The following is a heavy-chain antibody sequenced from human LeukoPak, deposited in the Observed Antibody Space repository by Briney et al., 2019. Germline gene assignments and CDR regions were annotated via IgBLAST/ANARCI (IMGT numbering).Heavy chain of an antibody. D-gene: IGHD3-22*01. V-gene: IGHV3-23*01. J-gene: IGHJ4*02. CDR1: GLTVRNNY. CDR3: AKGHGDASGYYYFDS. Sequence: GGSLRLSCAASGLTVRNNYMSWVRQAPGKGLEWVSAIRGNAGTTYYADSVKGRFTIFRDNFKNMLYLQMNSLRVEDTAVYYCAKGHGDASGYYYFDSWGQGTLVTVSS. CDR2: IRGNAGTT.